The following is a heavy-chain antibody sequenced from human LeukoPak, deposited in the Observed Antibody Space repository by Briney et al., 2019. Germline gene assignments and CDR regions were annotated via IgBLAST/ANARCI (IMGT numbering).Heavy chain of an antibody. D-gene: IGHD2-21*02. V-gene: IGHV3-48*02. CDR3: ARGLLFGLDV. CDR1: GFTFSSYS. Sequence: PGGSLRLACAASGFTFSSYSMNWVRQAPGKGLEWVSYISSTSNTIYYADSVKGRLTVSRDNAKNSLYLHMNSLRDEDTAVYYCARGLLFGLDVWGQGTTVTVSS. CDR2: ISSTSNTI. J-gene: IGHJ6*02.